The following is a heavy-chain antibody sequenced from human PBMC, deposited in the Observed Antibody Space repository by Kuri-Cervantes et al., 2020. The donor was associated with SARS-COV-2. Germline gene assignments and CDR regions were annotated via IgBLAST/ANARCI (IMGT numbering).Heavy chain of an antibody. V-gene: IGHV3-23*01. Sequence: GGSLRLSCAASGFTFSSYGMHWVRQAPGKGLEWVAVISASGVSTEYADSVKGRFTISRDNSKNTLYLQMNNLRAEDTAVYYCARDLGASSWWLYGMDVWGQGTTVTVSS. D-gene: IGHD6-13*01. CDR3: ARDLGASSWWLYGMDV. CDR2: ISASGVST. J-gene: IGHJ6*02. CDR1: GFTFSSYG.